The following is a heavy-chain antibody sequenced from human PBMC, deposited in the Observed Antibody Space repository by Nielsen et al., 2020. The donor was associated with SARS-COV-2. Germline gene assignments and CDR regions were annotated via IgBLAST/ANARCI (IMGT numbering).Heavy chain of an antibody. J-gene: IGHJ4*02. Sequence: GGSLRLSCAASGFTFSSYGMHWVRQAPGKGLEWVAVIWYDGSNKYYADSVKGRFTISRDNSKNTLYLQMNSLRAEDTAVYYCARGGAAMATDYWGQGTLVTVSS. CDR2: IWYDGSNK. CDR1: GFTFSSYG. V-gene: IGHV3-33*01. D-gene: IGHD5-18*01. CDR3: ARGGAAMATDY.